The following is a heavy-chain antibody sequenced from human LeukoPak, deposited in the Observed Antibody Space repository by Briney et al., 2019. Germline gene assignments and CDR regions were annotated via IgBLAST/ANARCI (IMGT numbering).Heavy chain of an antibody. CDR1: GGSFSGYY. J-gene: IGHJ4*02. V-gene: IGHV4-34*01. CDR2: INHSGST. D-gene: IGHD3-22*01. CDR3: ARRGSAWSRYYDSSGYYGHYDY. Sequence: SETLSLTCAVYGGSFSGYYWSWIRQPPGKGLEWIGEINHSGSTNYNPSLKSRVTISVDTSKNQFSLKLSSVTAADTAVYYCARRGSAWSRYYDSSGYYGHYDYWGQGTLVTVSS.